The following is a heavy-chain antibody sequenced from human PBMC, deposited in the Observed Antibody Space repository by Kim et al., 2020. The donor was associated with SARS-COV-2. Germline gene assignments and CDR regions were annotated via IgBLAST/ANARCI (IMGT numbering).Heavy chain of an antibody. V-gene: IGHV3-73*01. CDR2: IRSKANSYAT. D-gene: IGHD1-1*01. Sequence: GGSLRLSCAASGFSFSDSAMHWVRQASGKGLEWVGRIRSKANSYATTYAASVKGRFTITRDDSKNAAYLEMNSLKTEDRSVYDCTSVPGTTLAFWDA. CDR3: TSVPGTTLAFWDA. J-gene: IGHJ3*01. CDR1: GFSFSDSA.